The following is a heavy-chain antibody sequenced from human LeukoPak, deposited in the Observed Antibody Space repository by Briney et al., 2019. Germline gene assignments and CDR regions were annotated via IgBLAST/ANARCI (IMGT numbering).Heavy chain of an antibody. V-gene: IGHV5-51*01. CDR2: IYPGDSDT. CDR1: GYTYTSYW. Sequence: GESLQISRKGSGYTYTSYWIGWVRQMPGKGLEWMGIIYPGDSDTRYSPSFQGQVTISADKSISTAYLQWNSLKASDTAMYYCARLRPQDAFDIWGQGTMVSVSS. J-gene: IGHJ3*02. CDR3: ARLRPQDAFDI.